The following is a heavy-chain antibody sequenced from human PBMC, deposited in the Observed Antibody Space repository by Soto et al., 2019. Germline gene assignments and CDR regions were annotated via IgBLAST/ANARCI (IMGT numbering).Heavy chain of an antibody. CDR2: IYPGDSDT. J-gene: IGHJ3*02. D-gene: IGHD5-18*01. CDR1: GYTFTSYL. CDR3: ARRHSFGFMDAFDI. Sequence: KVSCKTSGYTFTSYLSSWGRQMPGRGLEWMGIIYPGDSDTRYSPSFQGQVTISADKSISTAYLQWSSLKASDTDMYYCARRHSFGFMDAFDIWGQGTMVTVSS. V-gene: IGHV5-51*01.